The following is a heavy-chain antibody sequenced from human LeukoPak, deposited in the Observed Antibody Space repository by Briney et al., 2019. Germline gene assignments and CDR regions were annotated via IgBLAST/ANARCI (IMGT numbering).Heavy chain of an antibody. CDR3: ARTDQDYYDSAGFDY. CDR2: MNPNSGNT. D-gene: IGHD3-22*01. J-gene: IGHJ4*02. V-gene: IGHV1-8*03. CDR1: GYTFTSHD. Sequence: ASVKVSCKASGYTFTSHDINWVRQATGQGLEWMGWMNPNSGNTGYARKFQGRVTITRNTSISTAYMELSSLRSEDTAVYYCARTDQDYYDSAGFDYWGQGTLVTVSS.